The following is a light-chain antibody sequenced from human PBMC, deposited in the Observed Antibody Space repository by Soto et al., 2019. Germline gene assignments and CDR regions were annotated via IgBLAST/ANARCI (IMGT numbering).Light chain of an antibody. CDR1: QAISDS. J-gene: IGKJ1*01. V-gene: IGKV1-27*01. Sequence: DIQMTQSPSSLSASVGDTVTITCRASQAISDSLAWYQQEPGKVPKLLIYAASTLLPGVPVRFSGTGAGTDFTLTISGLQPEDFATYYCQRYDSIPRTFGQGTKVEVK. CDR2: AAS. CDR3: QRYDSIPRT.